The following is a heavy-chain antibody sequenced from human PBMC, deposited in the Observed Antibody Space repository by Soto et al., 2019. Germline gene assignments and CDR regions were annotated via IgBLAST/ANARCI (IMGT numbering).Heavy chain of an antibody. Sequence: QVQLVQSGAEVKKPGSSVKVSCEASGGSFISYTFTWVRQAPGQGLEWMGRIIPIQGRANYALKLQDRVTITADRSTKTAYMELRSLRPEDTAVYYCAKSLLFVDHAYMDVWGKGTTVTVSS. V-gene: IGHV1-69*02. CDR2: IIPIQGRA. CDR1: GGSFISYT. CDR3: AKSLLFVDHAYMDV. J-gene: IGHJ6*03. D-gene: IGHD2-21*01.